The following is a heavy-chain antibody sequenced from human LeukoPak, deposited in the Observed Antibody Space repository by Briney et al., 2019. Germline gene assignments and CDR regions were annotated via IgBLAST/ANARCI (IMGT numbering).Heavy chain of an antibody. J-gene: IGHJ3*02. CDR1: GYTLTELS. Sequence: ASVKVSCKVSGYTLTELSMHWVRQAPGKGLEWMGGFDPEDGETIYVQKFQGRVTMTEDTSTDTAYMELSSLRSEDTAVYYCATEVASSGWFDAFDIWGQGTMVTVSS. CDR2: FDPEDGET. V-gene: IGHV1-24*01. CDR3: ATEVASSGWFDAFDI. D-gene: IGHD6-19*01.